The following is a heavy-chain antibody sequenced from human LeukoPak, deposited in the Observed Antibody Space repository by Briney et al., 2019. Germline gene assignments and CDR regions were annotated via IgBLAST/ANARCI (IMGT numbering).Heavy chain of an antibody. CDR3: ARESSGAIRY. V-gene: IGHV3-9*01. CDR2: ISWNSGSI. CDR1: GFTFDDYA. Sequence: GGSLRLSCAASGFTFDDYAMHWVRQAPGKGLEWVSGISWNSGSIGYADSVKGRFTISRDNAKNSLYLQMNSLRAEDTALYYCARESSGAIRYWGQGTLVTVSS. D-gene: IGHD1-26*01. J-gene: IGHJ4*02.